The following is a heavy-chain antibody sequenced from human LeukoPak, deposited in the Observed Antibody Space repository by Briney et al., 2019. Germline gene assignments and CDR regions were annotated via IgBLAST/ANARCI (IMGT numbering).Heavy chain of an antibody. J-gene: IGHJ3*02. Sequence: SETLSLTCTVAGGSIGSYYWSWIRQPPGKGLEWIGYIHYSGSTNHNPSLKSRVTISIDTSKNQISLRLTSVTAADTAVYYCAREGYCSSTSCSDAFDIWGQGTMVTVSS. D-gene: IGHD2-2*01. V-gene: IGHV4-59*01. CDR2: IHYSGST. CDR3: AREGYCSSTSCSDAFDI. CDR1: GGSIGSYY.